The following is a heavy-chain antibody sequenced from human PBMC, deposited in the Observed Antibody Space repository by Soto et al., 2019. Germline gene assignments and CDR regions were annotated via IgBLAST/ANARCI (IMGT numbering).Heavy chain of an antibody. CDR3: ARGGGYDYYYYYGMDV. V-gene: IGHV3-7*01. J-gene: IGHJ6*02. CDR1: GFTFSSYW. D-gene: IGHD5-12*01. Sequence: LSLTCAASGFTFSSYWMSWVRQAPGKGLEWVANIKQDGSEKYYVDSVKGRFTISRDDAKNSLYLQMNSLRAEDTAVYYCARGGGYDYYYYYGMDVWGQGTTVTVSS. CDR2: IKQDGSEK.